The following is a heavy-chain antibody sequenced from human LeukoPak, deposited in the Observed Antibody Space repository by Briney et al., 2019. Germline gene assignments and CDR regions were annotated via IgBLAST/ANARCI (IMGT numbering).Heavy chain of an antibody. CDR2: IIPIFGIA. Sequence: ASVKVSCKASGGTFSSYAISWVRQAPGQGLEWMGRIIPIFGIANYAQKFQGRVTITADKSTSTAYMGLSSLRSEDTAVYYCAGGYSYGKNYYYYGMDVWGQGTTVTVSS. D-gene: IGHD5-18*01. J-gene: IGHJ6*02. V-gene: IGHV1-69*04. CDR1: GGTFSSYA. CDR3: AGGYSYGKNYYYYGMDV.